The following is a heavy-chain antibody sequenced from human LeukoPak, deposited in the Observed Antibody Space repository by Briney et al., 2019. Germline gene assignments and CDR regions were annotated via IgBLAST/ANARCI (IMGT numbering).Heavy chain of an antibody. CDR2: ISYDGSNK. Sequence: GGSLRLSCGASGFIFSNYAMPWVRQAPGKGLDWVAVISYDGSNKFYADSVKGRFTISRDNSRNTVYLQMNSLRIEDTAVYYCATDDASGSLGYYWGQGTLVTVSS. CDR1: GFIFSNYA. CDR3: ATDDASGSLGYY. J-gene: IGHJ4*02. V-gene: IGHV3-30-3*01. D-gene: IGHD3-22*01.